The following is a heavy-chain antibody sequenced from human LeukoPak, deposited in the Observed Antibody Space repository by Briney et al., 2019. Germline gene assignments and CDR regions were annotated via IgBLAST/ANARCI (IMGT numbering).Heavy chain of an antibody. CDR2: ISSSGSTI. J-gene: IGHJ4*02. V-gene: IGHV3-11*01. Sequence: GGSLRLSCAASGFTFSDYYMSWIRQAPGKGLEWVSYISSSGSTIYYAGSVKGRFTISRDNAKNSLYLRMNSLRAEDTAVYYCARDYRGNSSSQPPSPADYWGQGTLVTVSS. D-gene: IGHD2-2*01. CDR3: ARDYRGNSSSQPPSPADY. CDR1: GFTFSDYY.